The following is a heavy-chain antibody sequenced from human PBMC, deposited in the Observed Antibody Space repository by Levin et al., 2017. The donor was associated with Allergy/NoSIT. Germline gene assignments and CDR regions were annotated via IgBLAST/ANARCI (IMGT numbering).Heavy chain of an antibody. CDR1: GASIRSYY. J-gene: IGHJ1*01. Sequence: SETLSLTCTVSGASIRSYYWSWIRQSPGKGLEWIAYVLYSGSTSYNPSLKSRATISVDTSKNQFSLKLTSVTAADTAVYYCASSYFYKNNGPNYRTAAYVQHRGQGALVTVSS. CDR2: VLYSGST. CDR3: ASSYFYKNNGPNYRTAAYVQH. D-gene: IGHD2/OR15-2a*01. V-gene: IGHV4-59*01.